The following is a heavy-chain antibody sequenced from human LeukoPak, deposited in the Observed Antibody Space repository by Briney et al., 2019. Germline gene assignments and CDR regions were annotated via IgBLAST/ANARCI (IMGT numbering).Heavy chain of an antibody. CDR3: ARALNSGSGSPTSP. J-gene: IGHJ5*02. Sequence: GGSLRLSCAASGFTFSTFWMSWVRQAPGKGLEFVAGLRQGGSEKYIVDSMKGRFTISGDIAKNSLYLEINGLRAEDTAVYYCARALNSGSGSPTSPWGQGTLVTVSS. D-gene: IGHD3-10*01. CDR1: GFTFSTFW. CDR2: LRQGGSEK. V-gene: IGHV3-7*01.